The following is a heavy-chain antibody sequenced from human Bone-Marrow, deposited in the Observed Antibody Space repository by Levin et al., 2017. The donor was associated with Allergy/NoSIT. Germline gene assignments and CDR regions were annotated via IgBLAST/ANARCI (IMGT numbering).Heavy chain of an antibody. D-gene: IGHD2-15*01. CDR2: IYPGDSDT. V-gene: IGHV5-51*01. CDR3: ARRVVVDARAGDAFDI. J-gene: IGHJ3*02. Sequence: GESLKTSCKGSGYSFTSYWIGWVRQMPGKGLEWMGIIYPGDSDTTYSPSFQGQVTISADKSISTAYLQWSSLKGADTAMYYCARRVVVDARAGDAFDIWGQGTMVTVSS. CDR1: GYSFTSYW.